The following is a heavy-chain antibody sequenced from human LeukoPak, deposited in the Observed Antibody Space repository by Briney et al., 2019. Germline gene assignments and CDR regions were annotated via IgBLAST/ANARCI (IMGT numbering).Heavy chain of an antibody. CDR1: GFTVSSYY. Sequence: GGSLRLSCAASGFTVSSYYMSWVRQAPGKGLEWVSVLYSGGSTYYADSAKGRFSISRDNAKNTLYLQMNSLRVEDTAVYYCARGRPHGNDYWGQGTLVTASS. J-gene: IGHJ4*02. V-gene: IGHV3-66*01. D-gene: IGHD4-23*01. CDR3: ARGRPHGNDY. CDR2: LYSGGST.